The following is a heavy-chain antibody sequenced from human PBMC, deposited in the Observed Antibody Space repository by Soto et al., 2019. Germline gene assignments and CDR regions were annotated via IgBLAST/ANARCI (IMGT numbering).Heavy chain of an antibody. V-gene: IGHV3-43*01. CDR2: ISWDGGST. CDR3: AKDNGVGLERRPLDY. CDR1: GFTFDDYT. Sequence: EVQLVESGGVVVQPGGSLRLSCAASGFTFDDYTMHWVRQAPGKGLEWVSLISWDGGSTYYADSVKGRFTISRDKSKNSLYLQMNSLRTEDTALYYCAKDNGVGLERRPLDYWGQGTLVTVSS. J-gene: IGHJ4*02. D-gene: IGHD1-1*01.